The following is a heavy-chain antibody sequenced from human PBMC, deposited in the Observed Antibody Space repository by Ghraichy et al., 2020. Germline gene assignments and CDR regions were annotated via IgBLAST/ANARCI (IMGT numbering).Heavy chain of an antibody. CDR2: IHQDGSQI. Sequence: GESLNISCAASGFTFNNYWMSWVRQAPGKGLEWVANIHQDGSQIHYVDSVKGRFTISRDNATNSLFLQMNSLRAEDTAVYYCARAPGQSSCSGGTCYPNWFDPGGQGTLVTDST. D-gene: IGHD2-15*01. CDR3: ARAPGQSSCSGGTCYPNWFDP. J-gene: IGHJ5*02. V-gene: IGHV3-7*03. CDR1: GFTFNNYW.